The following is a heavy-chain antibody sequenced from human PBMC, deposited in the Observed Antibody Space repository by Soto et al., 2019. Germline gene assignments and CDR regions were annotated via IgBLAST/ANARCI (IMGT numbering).Heavy chain of an antibody. J-gene: IGHJ4*02. CDR3: ARESRFCSGGSCYFLPGIDY. D-gene: IGHD2-15*01. CDR2: IIPIFGTA. Sequence: QVQLVQSGAEVKKPGSSVKVSCKASGGTFSSYAISWVRQAPGQGLEWMGGIIPIFGTANYAQKFQGRVRLTSDDSTLTAYMGLSSLRFEDTAVYYCARESRFCSGGSCYFLPGIDYWGQGTLVTVSS. V-gene: IGHV1-69*05. CDR1: GGTFSSYA.